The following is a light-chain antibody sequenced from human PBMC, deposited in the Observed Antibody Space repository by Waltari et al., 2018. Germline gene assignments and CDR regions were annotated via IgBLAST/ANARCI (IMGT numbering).Light chain of an antibody. CDR2: WAS. CDR3: QQYGSSSYT. CDR1: QSVLYSSNNKNY. V-gene: IGKV4-1*01. J-gene: IGKJ2*01. Sequence: DIVMTQSPDSLAVSLGERATINCKSSQSVLYSSNNKNYLAWYQQKPGQPPKLLFYWASTRESGVPDRFSGGGSGTDFTLTISRLEPEDFAVYYCQQYGSSSYTFGQGTKLEIK.